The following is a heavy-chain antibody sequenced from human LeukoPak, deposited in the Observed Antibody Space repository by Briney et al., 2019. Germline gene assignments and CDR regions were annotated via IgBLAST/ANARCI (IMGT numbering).Heavy chain of an antibody. J-gene: IGHJ3*02. D-gene: IGHD3-10*01. V-gene: IGHV4-34*01. CDR1: GGSFSGYY. CDR2: INHSGST. Sequence: SETLSLTCAVYGGSFSGYYWSWIRQPPGKGLEWIGEINHSGSTNYNPSLKSRVTISVDTSKNQFSLKLSSVTAADTAVYYCARRRIKYYYGSGSAAGAFDIWGQGTMVTVSS. CDR3: ARRRIKYYYGSGSAAGAFDI.